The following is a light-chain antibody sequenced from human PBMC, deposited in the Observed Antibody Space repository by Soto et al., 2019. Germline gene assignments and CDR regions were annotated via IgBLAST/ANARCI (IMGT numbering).Light chain of an antibody. V-gene: IGKV3-20*01. J-gene: IGKJ4*01. CDR1: QSVSSS. CDR3: QQFSSYPLT. Sequence: EIVLTQSPGTLSLSPGQRSTLSCRASQSVSSSLAWYQQKPGKAPRLLIYDASSRATGIPDRFSGGGSGTDFTLTISRLQPEDFAVYYCQQFSSYPLTFGGGTKVDIK. CDR2: DAS.